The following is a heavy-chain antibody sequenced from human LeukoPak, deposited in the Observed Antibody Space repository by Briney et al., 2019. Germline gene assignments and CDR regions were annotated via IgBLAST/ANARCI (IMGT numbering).Heavy chain of an antibody. Sequence: GESLKISCKGSGYSFTSYWIGWVRQMPGKGLEWMGIIYPGDSDTRYSPSFQGQATISADKSISTAYLQWSSLKASDTAMYYCARSERDPFRENSPFSEYFQHWGQGTLVTVSS. CDR3: ARSERDPFRENSPFSEYFQH. J-gene: IGHJ1*01. D-gene: IGHD1-1*01. V-gene: IGHV5-51*01. CDR2: IYPGDSDT. CDR1: GYSFTSYW.